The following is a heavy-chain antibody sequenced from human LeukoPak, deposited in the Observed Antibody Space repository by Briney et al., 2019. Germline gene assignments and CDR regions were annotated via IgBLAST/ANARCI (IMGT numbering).Heavy chain of an antibody. CDR1: GYTFTSYG. CDR3: ASIVDFWSGYPTY. V-gene: IGHV1-18*01. Sequence: GASVKVSCKASGYTFTSYGINWVRQAPGQGLEWMGWISAYNSNTHYAQKLQGRVTMTTDTSTSTAYMEVRSLRSDDTAVYYCASIVDFWSGYPTYWGQGTLVTVSS. CDR2: ISAYNSNT. D-gene: IGHD3-3*01. J-gene: IGHJ4*02.